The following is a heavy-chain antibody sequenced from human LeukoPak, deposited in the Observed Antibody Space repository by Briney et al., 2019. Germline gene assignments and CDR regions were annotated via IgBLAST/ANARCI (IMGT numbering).Heavy chain of an antibody. CDR3: ARSIPLGATPYY. CDR2: IYYSGST. J-gene: IGHJ4*02. Sequence: SETLSLTCTVSGGSISSSSYYWGWIRQPPGKGLEWIGGIYYSGSTYYNPSLKSRVTISVDTSKNQFSLKLSSVTAADTAVYYCARSIPLGATPYYWGQGTLVTVSS. V-gene: IGHV4-39*01. CDR1: GGSISSSSYY. D-gene: IGHD1-26*01.